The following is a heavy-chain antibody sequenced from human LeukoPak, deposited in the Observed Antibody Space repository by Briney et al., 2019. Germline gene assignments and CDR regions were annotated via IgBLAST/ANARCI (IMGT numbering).Heavy chain of an antibody. CDR3: AREDYYDSSGYPDY. Sequence: QPGGSLRLSCALSGFTFSSNGMHWVRQAPGKGLEWVAVIWYDGSNKYYADSVKGRFTISRDNSKNTLYLQMNSLRAEDTAVYYCAREDYYDSSGYPDYWGQGTLVTVPS. J-gene: IGHJ4*02. CDR2: IWYDGSNK. CDR1: GFTFSSNG. V-gene: IGHV3-33*01. D-gene: IGHD3-22*01.